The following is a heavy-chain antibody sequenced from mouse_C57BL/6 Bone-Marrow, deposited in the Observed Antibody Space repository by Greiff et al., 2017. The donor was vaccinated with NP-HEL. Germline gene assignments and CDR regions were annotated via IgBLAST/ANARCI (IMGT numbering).Heavy chain of an antibody. J-gene: IGHJ4*01. CDR3: ARGPTVVEGYAMDY. D-gene: IGHD1-1*01. CDR2: IHPNSGST. Sequence: QVQLQQPGAELVKPGASVKLSCKASGYTFTSYWMHWVKQRPGQGLEWIGMIHPNSGSTNYNEKFKSKATLTVDKSSSTAYMQLSSLTSEDSAVYYGARGPTVVEGYAMDYWGQGTSVTVSS. CDR1: GYTFTSYW. V-gene: IGHV1-64*01.